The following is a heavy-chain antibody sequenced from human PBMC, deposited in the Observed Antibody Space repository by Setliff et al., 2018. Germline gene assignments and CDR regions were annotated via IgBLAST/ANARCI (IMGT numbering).Heavy chain of an antibody. CDR2: INPSGGST. J-gene: IGHJ4*02. CDR1: GYTFTSYY. CDR3: ARDRAIVVVTATGTLNY. D-gene: IGHD2-21*02. Sequence: ASVKVSCKASGYTFTSYYMHWVRQAPGQGLEWMGIINPSGGSTSYAQKFQGRVTMTRDTSTSTVYMELSSLRSEDTAVYYCARDRAIVVVTATGTLNYWGQGTRVTVSS. V-gene: IGHV1-46*01.